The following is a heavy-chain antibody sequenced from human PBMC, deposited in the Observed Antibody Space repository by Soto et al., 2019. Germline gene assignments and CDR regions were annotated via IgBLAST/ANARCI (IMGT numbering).Heavy chain of an antibody. Sequence: SPTLSLTCAISGDSVSSNSAAWNWIRQSPSRGLEWLGRTYYRSKWYNDYAVSVRSRITINADTSKNQFSLQLISVNPEDTDVYYCERGPVDGSVFLLKADGMDVWGQGIAVTVS. D-gene: IGHD6-19*01. CDR2: TYYRSKWYN. CDR1: GDSVSSNSAA. J-gene: IGHJ6*02. V-gene: IGHV6-1*01. CDR3: ERGPVDGSVFLLKADGMDV.